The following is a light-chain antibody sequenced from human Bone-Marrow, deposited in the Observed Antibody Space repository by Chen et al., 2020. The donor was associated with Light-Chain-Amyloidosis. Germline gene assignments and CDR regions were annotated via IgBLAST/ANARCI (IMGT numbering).Light chain of an antibody. CDR1: DLPTKY. CDR3: QSAERSGTYEVI. CDR2: RDT. Sequence: SYELTQPPSVSVSPGQTARITCSGDDLPTKYAYWYQQKPGQAPVLVINRDTERPSGISERFSGSRSGQKATLTISGFPAEDEADYHCQSAERSGTYEVIFGGGTQLTVL. J-gene: IGLJ2*01. V-gene: IGLV3-25*03.